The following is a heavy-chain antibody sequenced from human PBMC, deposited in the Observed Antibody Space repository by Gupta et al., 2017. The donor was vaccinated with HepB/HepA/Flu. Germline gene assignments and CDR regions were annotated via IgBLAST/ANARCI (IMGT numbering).Heavy chain of an antibody. Sequence: EVQLVESGGGLVKPGGSLRLSCAASGFTFSSYSMNWVRQAPGKGLEWVSSISSSSSYIYYADSGKGRFTISRDNAKNSLYLQMNSMRAEDTAVYYCAREAKMALPWFDYWGQGTLVTVSS. CDR2: ISSSSSYI. D-gene: IGHD5-24*01. CDR3: AREAKMALPWFDY. CDR1: GFTFSSYS. J-gene: IGHJ4*02. V-gene: IGHV3-21*01.